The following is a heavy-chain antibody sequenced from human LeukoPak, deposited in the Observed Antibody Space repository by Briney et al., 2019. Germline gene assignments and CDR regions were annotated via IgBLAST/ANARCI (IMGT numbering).Heavy chain of an antibody. CDR2: MNPNSGNT. CDR3: ARARRRLVDY. CDR1: GYTFTSYY. J-gene: IGHJ4*02. V-gene: IGHV1-8*02. Sequence: ASVKVSCKASGYTFTSYYMHWVRQATGQGLEWMGWMNPNSGNTGYAQKFQGRVTMTRNTSISTAYMELSSLRSEDTAVYYCARARRRLVDYWGQGTLVTVSS. D-gene: IGHD6-25*01.